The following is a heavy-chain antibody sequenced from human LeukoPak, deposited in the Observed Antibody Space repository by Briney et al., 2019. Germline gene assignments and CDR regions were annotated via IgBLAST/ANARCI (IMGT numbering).Heavy chain of an antibody. CDR2: ISGSGAGT. CDR1: GFTFGSSA. Sequence: GGSLRLSCAASGFTFGSSAMSWVRQPPGKGLEWVSAISGSGAGTYYADSVKGRFTISRDNSKNMLYLQMNSLRAEGTAVYYCAKEPYSGSQLLDYWGQGTLVTVSS. V-gene: IGHV3-23*01. D-gene: IGHD1-26*01. J-gene: IGHJ4*02. CDR3: AKEPYSGSQLLDY.